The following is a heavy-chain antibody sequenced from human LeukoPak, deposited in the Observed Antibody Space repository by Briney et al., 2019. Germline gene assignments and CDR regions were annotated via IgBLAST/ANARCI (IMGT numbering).Heavy chain of an antibody. D-gene: IGHD3-22*01. CDR3: ARVYDSSSYYLLFDY. V-gene: IGHV4-39*07. CDR1: GGSISSTTYY. J-gene: IGHJ4*02. Sequence: SETLSLTCSVSGGSISSTTYYWSWIRQPPGKGLEWIGEINHSGSTNYNPSLKSRVTISVDTSKNQFSLKLSSVTAADTAVYYCARVYDSSSYYLLFDYWGQGTLVTVSS. CDR2: INHSGST.